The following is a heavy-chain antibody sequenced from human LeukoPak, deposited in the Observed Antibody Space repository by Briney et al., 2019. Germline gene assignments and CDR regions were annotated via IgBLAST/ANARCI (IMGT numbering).Heavy chain of an antibody. Sequence: PGGSLRLSCAASGFTFSSYSMNWVRQAPGKGLEWVSSISSSSSYIYYADSVKGRFTISRDNAKNSLYLQMNSLRAEDTAVYYCAITAAAGYYFDYWGQGTLVTVSS. V-gene: IGHV3-21*01. CDR3: AITAAAGYYFDY. D-gene: IGHD6-13*01. J-gene: IGHJ4*02. CDR1: GFTFSSYS. CDR2: ISSSSSYI.